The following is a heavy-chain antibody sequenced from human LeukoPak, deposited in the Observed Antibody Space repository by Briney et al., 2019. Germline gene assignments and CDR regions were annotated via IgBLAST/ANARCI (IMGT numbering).Heavy chain of an antibody. V-gene: IGHV3-48*04. CDR2: ISSSSSTI. CDR3: ARGHSGSYFAYFDY. Sequence: GGSLRLSCAASGFTFSSYSMNWVRQAPGKGLEWVSYISSSSSTIYYADSVKGRFTISRDNAKNSLYLQMNSLRAEDTAVYYCARGHSGSYFAYFDYWGQGTLVTVSS. J-gene: IGHJ4*02. CDR1: GFTFSSYS. D-gene: IGHD1-26*01.